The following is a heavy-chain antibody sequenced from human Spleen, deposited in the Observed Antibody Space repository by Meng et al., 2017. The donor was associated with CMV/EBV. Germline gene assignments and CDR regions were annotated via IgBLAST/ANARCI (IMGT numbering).Heavy chain of an antibody. Sequence: GESLKISCVASGFTFTSYWMHWVRQVPGKGLEWIARINGDGSGPKYADSVKGRFTISRENAKNSLYLQMNSLRAGDTAVYYCARAFTSGLSYAFDIWGQGTMVTVSS. J-gene: IGHJ3*02. CDR1: GFTFTSYW. CDR2: INGDGSGP. CDR3: ARAFTSGLSYAFDI. V-gene: IGHV3-74*03. D-gene: IGHD5-12*01.